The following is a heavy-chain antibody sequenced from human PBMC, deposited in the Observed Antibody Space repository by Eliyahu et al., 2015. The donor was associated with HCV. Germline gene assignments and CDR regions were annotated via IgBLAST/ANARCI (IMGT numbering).Heavy chain of an antibody. CDR2: ISSSSSAI. CDR3: ASRQDY. J-gene: IGHJ4*02. V-gene: IGHV3-48*04. Sequence: EVQLVESGGDLVQPGGSLRLXCXASGFTFSAYXXXWVXQAPGKGXEWVSXISSSSSAIYYADSVKGRFTISRDNARNSLYLQMNSLKAEDTAVYYCASRQDYWGQGTLVTVSS. CDR1: GFTFSAYX.